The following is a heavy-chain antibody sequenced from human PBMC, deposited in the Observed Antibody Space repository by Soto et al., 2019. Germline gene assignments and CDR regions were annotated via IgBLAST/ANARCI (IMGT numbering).Heavy chain of an antibody. CDR3: ARQPGAMVRSGGPYYYMDV. V-gene: IGHV4-61*05. CDR2: IYYSGST. Sequence: SETLSLTCSVSGDSIISDKYYWGRIRKPPGKGLEWIGYIYYSGSTNYNPSLKSRVTISVDTSKNQFSLKLSSVTAADTAVYYCARQPGAMVRSGGPYYYMDVWGKGTTVTVSS. CDR1: GDSIISDKYY. J-gene: IGHJ6*03. D-gene: IGHD5-18*01.